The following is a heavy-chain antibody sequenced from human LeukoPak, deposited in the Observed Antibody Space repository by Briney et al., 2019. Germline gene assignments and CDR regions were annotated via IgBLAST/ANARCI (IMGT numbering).Heavy chain of an antibody. CDR3: TKPVHYSDSRFDF. J-gene: IGHJ4*02. CDR1: RLPFSIAW. D-gene: IGHD3-22*01. Sequence: GGSLRLSXAGSRLPFSIAWMTWVRQAPGKGLEWVGRIKSRADGGTTDYAAPVKGRFAISRDDSKSMVYLQMNSLRTEDTAVYYCTKPVHYSDSRFDFWGQGTLVTVSS. V-gene: IGHV3-15*01. CDR2: IKSRADGGTT.